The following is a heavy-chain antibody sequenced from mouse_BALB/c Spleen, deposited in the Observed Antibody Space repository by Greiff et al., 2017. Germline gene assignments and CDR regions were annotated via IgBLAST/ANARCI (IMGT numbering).Heavy chain of an antibody. D-gene: IGHD2-4*01. CDR3: TRDPVSTMITTAYFDY. Sequence: DVMLVESGGGLVKPGGSLKLSCAASGFTFSSYTMSWVRQTPEKRLEWVATISSGGSYTYYPDSVKGRFTISRDNAKNTLYLQMSSLKSEDTAMYYCTRDPVSTMITTAYFDYWGQGTTLTVSS. CDR1: GFTFSSYT. V-gene: IGHV5-6-4*01. J-gene: IGHJ2*01. CDR2: ISSGGSYT.